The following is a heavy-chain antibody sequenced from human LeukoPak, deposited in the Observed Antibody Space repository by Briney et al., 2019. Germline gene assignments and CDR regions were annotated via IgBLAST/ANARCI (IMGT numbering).Heavy chain of an antibody. Sequence: GGSLRLSCVASGFTFSSHTMNWVRQAPGKGLEWVSSISSSTTYIYYADSVKGRFTISRDNAKNSLSLQMNSLRVEDTAVYYCARDRDCGDGGCYPHFDYWGQGVRVTVSS. CDR1: GFTFSSHT. CDR3: ARDRDCGDGGCYPHFDY. V-gene: IGHV3-21*01. D-gene: IGHD2-15*01. CDR2: ISSSTTYI. J-gene: IGHJ4*02.